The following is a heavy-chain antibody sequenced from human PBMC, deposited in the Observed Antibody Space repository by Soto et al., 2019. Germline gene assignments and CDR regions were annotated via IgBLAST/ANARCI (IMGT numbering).Heavy chain of an antibody. CDR1: GFIFSNYE. V-gene: IGHV3-48*03. CDR3: ARGHIVATILDY. Sequence: EVQLVESGGASVQPGGSLRLSCAASGFIFSNYEMSWVRQAPGKGLEWVSYIDHSGTTIYYADSVKGRFTISRDNAKNSLFLQMNSLRVEDTAVYYCARGHIVATILDYWGQGTLVTVSS. CDR2: IDHSGTTI. D-gene: IGHD5-12*01. J-gene: IGHJ4*02.